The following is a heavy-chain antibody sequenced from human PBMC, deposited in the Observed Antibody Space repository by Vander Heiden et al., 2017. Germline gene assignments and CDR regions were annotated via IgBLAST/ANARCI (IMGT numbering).Heavy chain of an antibody. Sequence: EVQLAESGGGLVKPGRSLRLSCTASGFTLGDYALSWFRQAPGKGLEWVGFIRSKAYGGTTEYAASVKGRFTISRDDSKSIAYLQMNSLKTEDTAVYYCTRGVVVPAAPRYYFDYWGQGTLVTVSS. CDR3: TRGVVVPAAPRYYFDY. D-gene: IGHD2-2*01. CDR2: IRSKAYGGTT. CDR1: GFTLGDYA. J-gene: IGHJ4*02. V-gene: IGHV3-49*05.